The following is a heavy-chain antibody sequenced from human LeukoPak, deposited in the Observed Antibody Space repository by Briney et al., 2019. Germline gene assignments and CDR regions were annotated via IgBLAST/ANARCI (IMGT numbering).Heavy chain of an antibody. CDR1: GYSISSGYY. J-gene: IGHJ2*01. V-gene: IGHV4-38-2*02. CDR3: ARGGGYSYGPGRYFDL. Sequence: PSGTLSLTCTVSGYSISSGYYWGWIRQPPGKGLEWIGSIYHSGSTYYNPSLKSRVTISVDTSKNQFSLKLSSVTAADTAVYYCARGGGYSYGPGRYFDLWGRGTLVTVSS. CDR2: IYHSGST. D-gene: IGHD5-18*01.